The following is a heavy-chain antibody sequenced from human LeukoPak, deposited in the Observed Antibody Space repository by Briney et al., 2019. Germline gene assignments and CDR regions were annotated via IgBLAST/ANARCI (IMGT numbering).Heavy chain of an antibody. CDR3: ARHKDWTFDY. J-gene: IGHJ4*02. D-gene: IGHD3/OR15-3a*01. CDR1: GFTFGSYD. CDR2: ICRDGSNK. Sequence: GGSLRLSCAASGFTFGSYDMHWVRQAPGKGLEWVAVICRDGSNKYYADSVKGRFTISGDISNNTLYLQMNSLRAEDTAVYYCARHKDWTFDYWGQGTLVTVSS. V-gene: IGHV3-33*01.